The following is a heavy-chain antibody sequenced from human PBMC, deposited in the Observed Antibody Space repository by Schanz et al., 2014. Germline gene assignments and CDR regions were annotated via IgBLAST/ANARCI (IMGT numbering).Heavy chain of an antibody. Sequence: EVQLVESEGGLVQPGGSLRLSCEGSGFSFSDYWMGWVRQAPGKGLEWVANIKQDGSEKYYVDSVQGRFTISRDNAKNSLYLQMNSLRAEDTAVYYCARDGYNAYDLKRGDYWGQGTQVAVSS. CDR1: GFSFSDYW. CDR3: ARDGYNAYDLKRGDY. CDR2: IKQDGSEK. D-gene: IGHD5-12*01. J-gene: IGHJ4*02. V-gene: IGHV3-7*01.